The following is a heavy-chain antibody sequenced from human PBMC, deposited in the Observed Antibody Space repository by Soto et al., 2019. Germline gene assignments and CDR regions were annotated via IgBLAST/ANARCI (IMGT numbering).Heavy chain of an antibody. Sequence: LGESLKISCKGSGYIFTDHCIVWVRQMAGKGLEWVGIICPGYSNIIYSPSVQGQVTISADMSISTAYLQWSSLKASDTAIYYCARRHYCRGDCTINPDYYYGVDVWGQGTTVTVSS. V-gene: IGHV5-51*01. CDR3: ARRHYCRGDCTINPDYYYGVDV. J-gene: IGHJ6*02. CDR2: ICPGYSNI. D-gene: IGHD2-21*02. CDR1: GYIFTDHC.